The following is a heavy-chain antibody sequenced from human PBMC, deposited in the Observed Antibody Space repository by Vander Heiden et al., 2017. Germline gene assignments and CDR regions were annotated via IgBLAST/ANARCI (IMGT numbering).Heavy chain of an antibody. Sequence: QVQLQQWGAGLLKPSETLSLTCAVYGGSFSGYYWSWIRQPPGKGLEWIGEINHSGSTNYNPSLKSRVTISVDTSKNQFSLKLSSVTAADTAVYYCAREIAAAGTYYYYYGMDVWGQGTTVTVSS. CDR2: INHSGST. V-gene: IGHV4-34*01. CDR1: GGSFSGYY. J-gene: IGHJ6*02. D-gene: IGHD6-13*01. CDR3: AREIAAAGTYYYYYGMDV.